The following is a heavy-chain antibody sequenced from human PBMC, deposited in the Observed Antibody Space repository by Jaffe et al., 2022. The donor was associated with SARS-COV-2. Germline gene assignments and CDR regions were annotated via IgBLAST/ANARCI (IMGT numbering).Heavy chain of an antibody. V-gene: IGHV4-59*01. J-gene: IGHJ6*03. CDR1: GGSFTGYH. CDR3: ARGKLGWTSNYYYYYMDV. D-gene: IGHD7-27*01. CDR2: IYYTGGT. Sequence: QVQLQESGPGLVKPSETLSLTCTVSGGSFTGYHWSWIRQSPGKGLEWIAYIYYTGGTNYNPSLKSRVTISVDTSKNQFSLKLSSVTAADTAVYYCARGKLGWTSNYYYYYMDVWGKGTTVTVSS.